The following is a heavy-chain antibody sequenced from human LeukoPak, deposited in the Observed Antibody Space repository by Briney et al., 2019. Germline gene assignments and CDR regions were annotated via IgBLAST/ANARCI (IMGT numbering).Heavy chain of an antibody. V-gene: IGHV1-18*01. CDR3: ARVTRLSEWLFPYQNYAFDI. CDR2: ISAYNGNT. CDR1: GYTFTSYG. J-gene: IGHJ3*02. D-gene: IGHD3-3*01. Sequence: GASVKVSCKASGYTFTSYGISWVRQAPGQGLEWMGWISAYNGNTNYAQKLQGRVTMTTDTSTSTAYMELRSLRSDDTAVYYCARVTRLSEWLFPYQNYAFDIWGQGTMVTVSS.